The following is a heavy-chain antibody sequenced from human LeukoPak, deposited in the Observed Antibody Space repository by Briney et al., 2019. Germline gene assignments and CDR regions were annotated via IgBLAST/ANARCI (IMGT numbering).Heavy chain of an antibody. J-gene: IGHJ5*02. V-gene: IGHV3-15*01. CDR2: IKKKDDGGTA. CDR3: TSDPRQIGAADT. Sequence: GGSLRLSCAASGFTFSNTWMSWVRQAPGKGLEWVGRIKKKDDGGTADYAAPVKGRFTISRDDSKNTLYLQMNSLKTEDTAVYYCTSDPRQIGAADTWGQGTLVTVSS. D-gene: IGHD6-13*01. CDR1: GFTFSNTW.